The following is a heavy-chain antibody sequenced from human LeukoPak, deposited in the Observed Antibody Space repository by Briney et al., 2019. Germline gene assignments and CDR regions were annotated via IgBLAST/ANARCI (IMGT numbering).Heavy chain of an antibody. Sequence: PSETLSLTCTVSGGSISSSSYYWGWIRQPPGKGLEWIGSIYYSGSTYYNPSLKSRVTISVDTSKNQFSLKLSSVTAADTAVYYCARGGYYGDYGYWGQGTLVTVSS. CDR1: GGSISSSSYY. V-gene: IGHV4-39*01. J-gene: IGHJ4*02. CDR3: ARGGYYGDYGY. CDR2: IYYSGST. D-gene: IGHD4-17*01.